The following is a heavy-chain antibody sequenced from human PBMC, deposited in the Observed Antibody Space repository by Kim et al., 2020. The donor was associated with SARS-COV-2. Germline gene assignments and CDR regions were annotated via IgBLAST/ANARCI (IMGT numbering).Heavy chain of an antibody. Sequence: GGSLRLSCAASGFIFRNYAMTWVRQAPGKGLEWVSIISGSGGNTYYADSVKGRFTISRDNSKNTLDLQMNSLRAEDTAVYFCARDVRGTRAFDVWGHGT. CDR3: ARDVRGTRAFDV. CDR2: ISGSGGNT. J-gene: IGHJ3*01. D-gene: IGHD1-1*01. CDR1: GFIFRNYA. V-gene: IGHV3-23*01.